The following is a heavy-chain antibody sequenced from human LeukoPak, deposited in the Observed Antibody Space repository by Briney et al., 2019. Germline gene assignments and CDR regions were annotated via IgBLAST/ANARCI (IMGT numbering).Heavy chain of an antibody. CDR1: GGTFSSYA. CDR2: INPNSGGT. J-gene: IGHJ4*02. D-gene: IGHD3-22*01. V-gene: IGHV1-2*02. CDR3: ARDNSLYYYDSSGSFDY. Sequence: ASVKVSCKASGGTFSSYAISWVRQAPGQGLEWMGWINPNSGGTNYAQKFQGRVTMTRDTSISTAYMGLSRLRSDDTAVYYCARDNSLYYYDSSGSFDYWGQGTLVTVSS.